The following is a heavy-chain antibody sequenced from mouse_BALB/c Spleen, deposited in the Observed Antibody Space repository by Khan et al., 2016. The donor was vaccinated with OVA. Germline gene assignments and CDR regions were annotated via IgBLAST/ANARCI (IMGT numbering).Heavy chain of an antibody. J-gene: IGHJ2*01. CDR3: ARLEDI. Sequence: VQLQESGPGLVAPSQSLSITCTVSGFSLTSYGVHWVRQPPGKGLEWLGVIWAGGSTNYNSALMSSLSISKDNSKSQVFLKMNSLQTDATALYYCARLEDIWGQGTTLTVSS. CDR2: IWAGGST. V-gene: IGHV2-9*02. D-gene: IGHD1-3*01. CDR1: GFSLTSYG.